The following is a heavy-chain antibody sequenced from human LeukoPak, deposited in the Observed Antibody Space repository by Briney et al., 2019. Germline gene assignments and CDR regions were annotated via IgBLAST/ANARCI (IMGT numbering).Heavy chain of an antibody. J-gene: IGHJ4*02. Sequence: SETLSLTCAVSGGSISSGGYSWSWIRQPPGKGLEWIGYIYHSGSTYYNPSLKSRVTISVDRSKNQFSLKLSSVTAADTAVYYCARDYDGVLDYWGQGTLVIVSS. D-gene: IGHD3-3*01. V-gene: IGHV4-30-2*01. CDR2: IYHSGST. CDR3: ARDYDGVLDY. CDR1: GGSISSGGYS.